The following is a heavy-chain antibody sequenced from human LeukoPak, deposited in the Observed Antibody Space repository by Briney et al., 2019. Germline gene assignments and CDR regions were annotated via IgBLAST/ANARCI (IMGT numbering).Heavy chain of an antibody. CDR1: GFTLSRYS. V-gene: IGHV3-21*01. CDR2: ISSTSTFI. D-gene: IGHD3-22*01. J-gene: IGHJ6*03. Sequence: GGSLRLSCAASGFTLSRYSMNWVRQAPGKGREWVASISSTSTFIYSADSVKGRFTISRDTAKNSLFLKMNSLRAEDTAIYYCARDYFDSSDYPQTYYYYYMDVWGKGTTVTVSS. CDR3: ARDYFDSSDYPQTYYYYYMDV.